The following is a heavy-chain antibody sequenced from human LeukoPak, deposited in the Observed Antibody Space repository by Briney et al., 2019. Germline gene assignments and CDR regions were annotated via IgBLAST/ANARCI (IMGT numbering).Heavy chain of an antibody. D-gene: IGHD3-3*01. CDR2: IRGSGGST. CDR1: GFTISSYA. V-gene: IGHV3-23*01. Sequence: GGSLRLSCAASGFTISSYAMSWVRQAPGKGLEWVSAIRGSGGSTYYAESVKGRFTISRDNSKNTLYLQMNSLRAEDTAVYYCAKAGTFGVVTDFDYWGQGTLVTVSS. J-gene: IGHJ4*02. CDR3: AKAGTFGVVTDFDY.